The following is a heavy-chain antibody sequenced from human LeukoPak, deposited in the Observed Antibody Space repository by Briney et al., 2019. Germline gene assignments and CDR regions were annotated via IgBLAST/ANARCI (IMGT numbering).Heavy chain of an antibody. Sequence: GGSLRLSCAASGFTFSSYAMSWVRQAPGKGLEWVSAISGSGVTTYYADSVKGRFTISRDNSKNTVYLQMNSLRAEDTAVYYCAKSSRGYSYGNDYWGQGTLVTVSS. CDR3: AKSSRGYSYGNDY. V-gene: IGHV3-23*01. CDR1: GFTFSSYA. D-gene: IGHD5-18*01. J-gene: IGHJ4*02. CDR2: ISGSGVTT.